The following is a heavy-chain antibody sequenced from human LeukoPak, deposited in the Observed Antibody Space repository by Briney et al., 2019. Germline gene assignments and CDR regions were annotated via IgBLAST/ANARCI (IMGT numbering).Heavy chain of an antibody. J-gene: IGHJ4*02. Sequence: GGSLRLSCAASGFTFSIDGMSWVRQAPGKGLEWVSGITCSGSTYYGDSVKGRLIISRDNSKNTMYVQMNSLRAEDTAVYYCAKSLEYSDDSGYLTRIFDYWGQGTLVTVSS. CDR2: ITCSGST. V-gene: IGHV3-23*02. D-gene: IGHD3-22*01. CDR1: GFTFSIDG. CDR3: AKSLEYSDDSGYLTRIFDY.